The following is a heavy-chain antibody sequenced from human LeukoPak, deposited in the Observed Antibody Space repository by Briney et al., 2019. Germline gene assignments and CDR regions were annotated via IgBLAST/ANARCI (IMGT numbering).Heavy chain of an antibody. D-gene: IGHD6-13*01. CDR2: INPNSGGT. CDR3: ARSYSSSWYRNYYFDY. CDR1: GYTFTGYY. J-gene: IGHJ4*02. V-gene: IGHV1-2*02. Sequence: GGSVTVSCMASGYTFTGYYMHWVRQAPGQGLEWMGWINPNSGGTNYAQKFQGRVTMTRDTSISTAYMELSRLRSDDTAVYYCARSYSSSWYRNYYFDYWGQGTLVTVSS.